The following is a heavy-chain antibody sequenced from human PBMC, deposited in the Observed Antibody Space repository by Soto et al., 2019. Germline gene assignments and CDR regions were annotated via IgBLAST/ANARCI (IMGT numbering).Heavy chain of an antibody. CDR3: AVSTVTQHVALDI. Sequence: GASVKVSCKVSGYTLTEVSIHWVRQAPGKGLQWMGDFNPEDGEPFYAQKFRGRVTVTEDTSTDTAYMDLSSLGSEDTAVYYCAVSTVTQHVALDIWGQGTMVTVSS. CDR1: GYTLTEVS. CDR2: FNPEDGEP. D-gene: IGHD4-17*01. J-gene: IGHJ3*02. V-gene: IGHV1-24*01.